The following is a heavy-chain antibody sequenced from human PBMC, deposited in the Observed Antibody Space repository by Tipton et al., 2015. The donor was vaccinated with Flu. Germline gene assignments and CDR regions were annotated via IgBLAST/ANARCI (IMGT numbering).Heavy chain of an antibody. Sequence: TLSLTCAVSGGSINIDNWWSWVRQPPGKGLEWIGEIYHSGSTNYNPSLKSRLSISVDKSKSHFSLKLTSVTAADTAVYFCARVPLVLDYYGSGTYFEFWGQGTLVTVSS. CDR1: GGSINIDNW. CDR2: IYHSGST. CDR3: ARVPLVLDYYGSGTYFEF. D-gene: IGHD3-10*01. J-gene: IGHJ4*02. V-gene: IGHV4-4*01.